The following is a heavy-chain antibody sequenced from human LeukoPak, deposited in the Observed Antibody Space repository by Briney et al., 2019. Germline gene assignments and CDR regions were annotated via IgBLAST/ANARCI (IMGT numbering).Heavy chain of an antibody. Sequence: PGGSLRLSCAASGFTFSTYVVNWVRQAPGKGLEWVSTITGSGGSTYYADSVKGRFTISRDNSKDTLYLQMSSLRVEDTAVYYCAKDRGRYYDSSDHYWGYYFDSWGQGILVTAST. CDR2: ITGSGGST. CDR3: AKDRGRYYDSSDHYWGYYFDS. J-gene: IGHJ4*02. D-gene: IGHD3-22*01. CDR1: GFTFSTYV. V-gene: IGHV3-23*01.